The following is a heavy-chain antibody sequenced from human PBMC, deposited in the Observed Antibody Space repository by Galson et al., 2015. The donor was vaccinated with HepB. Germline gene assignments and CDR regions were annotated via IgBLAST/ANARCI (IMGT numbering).Heavy chain of an antibody. D-gene: IGHD2-2*02. J-gene: IGHJ6*03. CDR3: ARGGGYCSSTSCYIYGRSYYYYYMDV. V-gene: IGHV1-69*01. CDR1: GGTFSSYA. CDR2: IILIFGTA. Sequence: CKASGGTFSSYAISWVRQGLEWMGGIILIFGTANYAQKFQGRVTITADESTSTAYMELSSLRSEDTAVYYCARGGGYCSSTSCYIYGRSYYYYYMDVWGKGTTVTVSS.